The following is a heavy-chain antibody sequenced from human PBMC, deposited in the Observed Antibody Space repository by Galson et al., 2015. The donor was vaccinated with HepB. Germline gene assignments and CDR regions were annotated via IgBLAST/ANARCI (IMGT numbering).Heavy chain of an antibody. D-gene: IGHD2-15*01. V-gene: IGHV3-48*01. CDR1: GFTFSFYG. Sequence: SLRLSCAASGFTFSFYGMSWVRQAPGKGLEWVSYISSTGSTIYYADSVKGRFTISRDNAKNSLSLQMSSLRVEDTAVYYCARVWYCSGGSCYDEWTENWFDPWGQGTLVTVSS. J-gene: IGHJ5*02. CDR2: ISSTGSTI. CDR3: ARVWYCSGGSCYDEWTENWFDP.